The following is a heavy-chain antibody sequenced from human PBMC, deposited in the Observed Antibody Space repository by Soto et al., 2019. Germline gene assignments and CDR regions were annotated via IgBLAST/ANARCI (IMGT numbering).Heavy chain of an antibody. J-gene: IGHJ6*01. V-gene: IGHV3-73*02. D-gene: IGHD2-2*02. CDR3: SIGEAAAIRDYYYHGLVV. Sequence: EVQLVESGGGLVQPGGSLKLSCTASGFIFSGSAIHWVRQASGKGLEWVGRIRSRANNYATSSAASVKGRFFFSREDSKTTAYLQMNTLKTEDTALYYCSIGEAAAIRDYYYHGLVVWGQGTTVTVSS. CDR1: GFIFSGSA. CDR2: IRSRANNYAT.